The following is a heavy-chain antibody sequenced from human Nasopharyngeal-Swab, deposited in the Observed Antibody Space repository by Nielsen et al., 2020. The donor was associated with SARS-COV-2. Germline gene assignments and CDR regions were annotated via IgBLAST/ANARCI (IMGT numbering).Heavy chain of an antibody. Sequence: SVKVSCKASGYTFTSYGISWVRQAPGQGLEWMGWISAYNGNTNYAQKLQGRVTMTTDTSTSTAYMELRSLRSDDTAVYYCASSWELELLGAFDIWGQGTMVTVSS. CDR2: ISAYNGNT. V-gene: IGHV1-18*01. D-gene: IGHD1-26*01. CDR3: ASSWELELLGAFDI. CDR1: GYTFTSYG. J-gene: IGHJ3*02.